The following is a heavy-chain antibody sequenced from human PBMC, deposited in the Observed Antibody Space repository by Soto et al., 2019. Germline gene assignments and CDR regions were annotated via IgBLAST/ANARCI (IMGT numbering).Heavy chain of an antibody. V-gene: IGHV3-21*01. J-gene: IGHJ6*02. CDR3: ARDGPFSDSSGYYYARYYYYGMDV. CDR1: GFTFSSYS. CDR2: ISSSSSYI. Sequence: PVGSLRLSCAASGFTFSSYSMNWVRQAPGKGLEWVSSISSSSSYIYYADSVKGRFTISRDNAKNSLYLQMNSLRAEDTAVYYCARDGPFSDSSGYYYARYYYYGMDVWGQGTTVTVSS. D-gene: IGHD3-22*01.